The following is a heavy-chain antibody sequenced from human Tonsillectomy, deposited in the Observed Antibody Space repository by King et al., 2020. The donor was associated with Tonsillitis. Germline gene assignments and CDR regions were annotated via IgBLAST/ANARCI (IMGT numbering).Heavy chain of an antibody. V-gene: IGHV3-30*02. CDR1: GFTFSTYG. J-gene: IGHJ4*02. Sequence: VQLVESGGGVVQPGGSLRLSCAASGFTFSTYGMHWVRQAPGKGLGWVAFIHYDGTNKYYADSVKGRFTISRDNSKNTLYLQMNSLRAEDTAVYFCAKDRAAGIADYWGQGTLVTVSS. CDR2: IHYDGTNK. D-gene: IGHD6-13*01. CDR3: AKDRAAGIADY.